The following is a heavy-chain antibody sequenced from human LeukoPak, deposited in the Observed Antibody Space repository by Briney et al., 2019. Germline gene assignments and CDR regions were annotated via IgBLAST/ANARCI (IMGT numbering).Heavy chain of an antibody. Sequence: GGSLRLSCAASGXTFSSYGMHWVRQAPGKGLEWVAVIWYDGSNKYYADSVKGRFTISRDNSKHTVFLQMNSLRAEDTAVYYCAKDRGTSGWSFDYWGQGTLVTVSS. D-gene: IGHD6-19*01. CDR3: AKDRGTSGWSFDY. V-gene: IGHV3-33*06. CDR1: GXTFSSYG. CDR2: IWYDGSNK. J-gene: IGHJ4*02.